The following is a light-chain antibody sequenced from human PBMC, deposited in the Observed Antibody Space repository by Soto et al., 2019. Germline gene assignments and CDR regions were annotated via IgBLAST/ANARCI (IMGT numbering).Light chain of an antibody. CDR3: NSYTSKSTGV. V-gene: IGLV2-14*01. CDR1: SSDVGGYNY. CDR2: EVS. J-gene: IGLJ1*01. Sequence: QSVLTQPASVSGSPGQSITISCTGTSSDVGGYNYVSWYQQHPGKAPKLIIYEVSNRRSGVSNRFSGSKSGNTASLTISGLQAEDEADYYCNSYTSKSTGVFGTGTKLTVL.